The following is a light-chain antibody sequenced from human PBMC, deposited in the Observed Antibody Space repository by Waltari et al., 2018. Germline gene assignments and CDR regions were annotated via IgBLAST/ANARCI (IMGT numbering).Light chain of an antibody. V-gene: IGKV1-12*01. Sequence: DIQMTQSPSSLSASVGDRVTITCRASQDVGGWVTWYQQKPGKAPKLLIFASSTLRKGGRPRCSGSGSGADYTLVINNVQPDDFATYDCQQGHTAPWTFGQGTRLDIK. CDR2: ASS. CDR3: QQGHTAPWT. CDR1: QDVGGW. J-gene: IGKJ1*01.